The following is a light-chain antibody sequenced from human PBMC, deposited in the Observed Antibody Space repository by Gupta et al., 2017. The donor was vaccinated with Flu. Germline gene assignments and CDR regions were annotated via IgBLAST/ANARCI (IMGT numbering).Light chain of an antibody. V-gene: IGKV1-9*01. Sequence: DIQLTQSPSFLSASVGDRVTITCQASQGISSYLAWYQQKPGKAPKLLIYAASTLQSGVPSRFSGSGSGTEFTLTISSLQPEDLATYYCQQLNSYPPKNSFGQGTKLEIK. CDR3: QQLNSYPPKNS. CDR2: AAS. CDR1: QGISSY. J-gene: IGKJ2*03.